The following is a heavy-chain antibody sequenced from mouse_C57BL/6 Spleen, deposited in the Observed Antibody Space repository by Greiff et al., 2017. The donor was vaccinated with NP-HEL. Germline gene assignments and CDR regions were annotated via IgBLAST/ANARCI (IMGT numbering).Heavy chain of an antibody. V-gene: IGHV1-52*01. J-gene: IGHJ1*03. CDR2: IDPSDSET. CDR1: GYTFTSYW. CDR3: ARGLRPWYFDV. Sequence: VQLQQPGAELVRPGSSVKLSCKASGYTFTSYWMHWVKQRPIQGLEWIGNIDPSDSETHYNQKFKDKATLTVDKSSSTAYMQLSSLTSEDSAVYYCARGLRPWYFDVWGTGTTVTVSS. D-gene: IGHD1-1*01.